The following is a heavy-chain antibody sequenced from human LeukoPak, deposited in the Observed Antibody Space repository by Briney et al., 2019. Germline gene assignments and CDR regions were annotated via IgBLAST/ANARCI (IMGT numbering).Heavy chain of an antibody. Sequence: GGSLRLSCAASGFTFSDFWMSWVRQAPGRGLEWVANEKHDESEKHYVDSVKGRFTISRDNARNSLYLQMNSLRAEDTAVYYCARNSMIRGAGDGMDVWGQGTTVTVSS. J-gene: IGHJ6*02. V-gene: IGHV3-7*01. CDR3: ARNSMIRGAGDGMDV. D-gene: IGHD3-10*01. CDR1: GFTFSDFW. CDR2: EKHDESEK.